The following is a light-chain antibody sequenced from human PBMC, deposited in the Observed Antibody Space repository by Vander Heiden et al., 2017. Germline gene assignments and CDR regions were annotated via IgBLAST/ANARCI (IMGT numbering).Light chain of an antibody. Sequence: EIVLTQSPGTLSLSPGERATLSCRASQSVGSSYLAWYQQKPGQAPRLLIYGASSRATGIPDRLSGSGSGTDFTLTISRLEPEDFAVYYCQQYGTSPITFGQGTRLEIK. J-gene: IGKJ5*01. CDR1: QSVGSSY. V-gene: IGKV3-20*01. CDR3: QQYGTSPIT. CDR2: GAS.